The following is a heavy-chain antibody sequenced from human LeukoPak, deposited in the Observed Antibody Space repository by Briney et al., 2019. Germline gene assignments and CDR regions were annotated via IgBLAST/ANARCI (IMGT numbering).Heavy chain of an antibody. CDR3: ARSTSAYSRNTFDI. V-gene: IGHV3-7*02. CDR1: GFTFSSYW. D-gene: IGHD3-22*01. Sequence: GGSLRLSCAASGFTFSSYWMSWVRQAPGKGLEWVANIKQDGSEKYYVDSVKGRFTISRDNAKNSLYLQMNSLRDEDTAVYYCARSTSAYSRNTFDIWGQGTMVTVSS. CDR2: IKQDGSEK. J-gene: IGHJ3*02.